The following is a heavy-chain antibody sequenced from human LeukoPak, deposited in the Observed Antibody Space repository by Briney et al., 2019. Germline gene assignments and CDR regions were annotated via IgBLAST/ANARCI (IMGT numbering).Heavy chain of an antibody. J-gene: IGHJ5*02. CDR2: INPNSGGT. CDR1: GYTFTGCY. V-gene: IGHV1-2*02. D-gene: IGHD6-13*01. Sequence: GASVKVSCKASGYTFTGCYMHWVRQAPGQGLEWMGWINPNSGGTNYAQKFQGRVTMTRDTSISTAYMELSRLRSDDTAVYYCARATGYSSRKRFDPWGQGTLVTVPS. CDR3: ARATGYSSRKRFDP.